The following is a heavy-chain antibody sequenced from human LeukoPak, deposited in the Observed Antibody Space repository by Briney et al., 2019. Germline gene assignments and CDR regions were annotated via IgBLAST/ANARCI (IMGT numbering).Heavy chain of an antibody. Sequence: GGSLTLSCAASGFTFSNYEMNWVRQAPGKGLEWVSHISRTSSTIYFADSVKGRFTISRDNAKNSLYLQMNSLRAEDTAVYYCAREKPSSSWYYFDYWGQGTLVTVSS. CDR1: GFTFSNYE. CDR2: ISRTSSTI. CDR3: AREKPSSSWYYFDY. D-gene: IGHD6-13*01. J-gene: IGHJ4*02. V-gene: IGHV3-48*03.